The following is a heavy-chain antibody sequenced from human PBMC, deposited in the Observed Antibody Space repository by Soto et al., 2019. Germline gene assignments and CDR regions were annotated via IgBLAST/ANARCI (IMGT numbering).Heavy chain of an antibody. D-gene: IGHD3-3*01. CDR1: GYTFTSYG. J-gene: IGHJ3*02. CDR2: ISAYNGNT. Sequence: GASVKVSCKASGYTFTSYGISWVRQAPGQGLEWMGWISAYNGNTNYAQKLQGRVTMTTDTSTSTAYMELRSLRSDDAAVYYCARERAGSGYQPGLYDAFDIWGQGTMVT. V-gene: IGHV1-18*04. CDR3: ARERAGSGYQPGLYDAFDI.